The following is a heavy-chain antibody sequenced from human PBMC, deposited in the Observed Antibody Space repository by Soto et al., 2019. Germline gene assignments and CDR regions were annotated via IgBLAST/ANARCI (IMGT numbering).Heavy chain of an antibody. V-gene: IGHV1-8*01. CDR3: ARGNFNCGGDCIDY. J-gene: IGHJ4*02. Sequence: GAAVKVSCKASGYTFTSYDINWVRQATGQGLEWMGWMNPNSGNTGYAQKFQGRVTMTRNTSISTAYMELSSLRSEDTAVYYCARGNFNCGGDCIDYWGQGTLVTVSS. CDR2: MNPNSGNT. D-gene: IGHD2-21*02. CDR1: GYTFTSYD.